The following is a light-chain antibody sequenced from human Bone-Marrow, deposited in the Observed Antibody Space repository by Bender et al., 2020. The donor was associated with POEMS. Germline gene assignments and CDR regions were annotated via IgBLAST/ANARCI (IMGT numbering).Light chain of an antibody. V-gene: IGLV2-14*02. J-gene: IGLJ1*01. CDR3: SSFTSSTPYV. Sequence: QSALTQPRSVSGSPGQSVTISCTGTSSDVGTFNLVSWYQQHPGKAPKLIIYDVSNRPSGVSNRFSGSKSGNTASLTISGLQAEDEADYYCSSFTSSTPYVFGPGTKVSVL. CDR2: DVS. CDR1: SSDVGTFNL.